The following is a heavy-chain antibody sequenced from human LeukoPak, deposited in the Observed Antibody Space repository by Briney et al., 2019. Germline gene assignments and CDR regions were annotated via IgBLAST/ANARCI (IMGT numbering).Heavy chain of an antibody. CDR3: ARDPGTIVGATFGYFDY. J-gene: IGHJ4*02. V-gene: IGHV3-13*01. CDR1: GFTFSSYD. D-gene: IGHD1-26*01. CDR2: IGTAGDT. Sequence: GGSLRLSCAASGFTFSSYDVHWVRQATGKGLEWVSGIGTAGDTYYPGSVKGRFTISRDNSKNTLYLQMNSLRAEDTAVYYCARDPGTIVGATFGYFDYWGQGTLVTVSS.